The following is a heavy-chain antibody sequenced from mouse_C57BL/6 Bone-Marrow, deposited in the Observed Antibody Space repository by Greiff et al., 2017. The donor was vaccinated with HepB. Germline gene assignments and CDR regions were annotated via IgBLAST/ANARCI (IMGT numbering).Heavy chain of an antibody. J-gene: IGHJ2*01. V-gene: IGHV10-3*01. Sequence: EVMLVESGGGLVQPKGSLKLSCAASGYTFNTYAMHWVRQAPGKGLEWVARIRSKSSNDATYHDESVKDRFTISRDDSQSMLYLQMNNLKTEDTAMYYCVRGLLGRLDYWGKGTTLTVSS. CDR2: IRSKSSNDAT. CDR3: VRGLLGRLDY. CDR1: GYTFNTYA. D-gene: IGHD4-1*01.